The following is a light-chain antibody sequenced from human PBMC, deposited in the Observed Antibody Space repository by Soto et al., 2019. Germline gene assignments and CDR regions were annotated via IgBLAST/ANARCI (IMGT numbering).Light chain of an antibody. CDR3: QQRSSWPIT. V-gene: IGKV3D-20*02. CDR1: QSVSSSY. Sequence: EIVSTQSPGTLSFSPEEGATLSRSVSQSVSSSYLAWYQQKPGQAPRLFIYPASSRATGIPARFSGSGSGTDFTLTITSLEPEDFAVYYCQQRSSWPITFGQGTRLDIK. J-gene: IGKJ5*01. CDR2: PAS.